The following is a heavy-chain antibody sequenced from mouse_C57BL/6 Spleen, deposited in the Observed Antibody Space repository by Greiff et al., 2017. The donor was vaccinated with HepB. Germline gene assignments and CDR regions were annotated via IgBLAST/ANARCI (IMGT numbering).Heavy chain of an antibody. CDR3: ARYVYYYGSSYYYFDY. CDR1: GYTFTSYW. J-gene: IGHJ2*01. CDR2: INPSNGGT. D-gene: IGHD1-1*01. V-gene: IGHV1-53*01. Sequence: QVHVKQPGTELVKPGASVKLSCKASGYTFTSYWMHWVKQRPGQGLEWIGNINPSNGGTNYNEKFKSKATLTVDKSSSTAYMQLSSLTSEDSAVYYCARYVYYYGSSYYYFDYWGQGTTLTVSS.